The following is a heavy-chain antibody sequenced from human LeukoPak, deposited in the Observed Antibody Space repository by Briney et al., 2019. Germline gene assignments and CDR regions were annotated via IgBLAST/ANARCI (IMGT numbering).Heavy chain of an antibody. CDR1: GGSISSYY. J-gene: IGHJ6*03. Sequence: SETLSLTCTVSGGSISSYYWSWIRQPPGKGLEWIGYIYYSGSTNYNPSLKSRVTISVDTSKNQFSLKLSSVTAADTAVYYCARRNYGGKYYYYYYYMDVWGKGTTVTVSS. CDR2: IYYSGST. V-gene: IGHV4-59*01. CDR3: ARRNYGGKYYYYYYYMDV. D-gene: IGHD4-23*01.